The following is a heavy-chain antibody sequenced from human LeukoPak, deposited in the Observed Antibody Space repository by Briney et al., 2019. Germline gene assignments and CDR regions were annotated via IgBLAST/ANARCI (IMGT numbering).Heavy chain of an antibody. J-gene: IGHJ6*02. CDR3: AGFQAYYCYYGMDV. V-gene: IGHV4-30-4*01. CDR1: RGSISLADYF. CDR2: IYYSGST. Sequence: PSEALSLTCAVPRGSISLADYFSSWIRQPPGKGLAWIVYIYYSGSTYYNPSLKSRVTISVDTSKNQFSLKLSSVTAADTAVYYCAGFQAYYCYYGMDVWGQGTTVTVSS.